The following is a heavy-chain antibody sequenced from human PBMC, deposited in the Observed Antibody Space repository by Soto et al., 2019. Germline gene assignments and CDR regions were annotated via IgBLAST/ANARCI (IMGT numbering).Heavy chain of an antibody. Sequence: GGSLRLSCAASGFSFGISPMHWVRQAPGKGPEWVALISYDGTNKFYADSVKGRFTISRDNSKSTLYLQVDSLRPEDAAVYYCARDPKTSGGQHWAFNYFDSWGQGTLVTVSS. V-gene: IGHV3-30-3*01. CDR3: ARDPKTSGGQHWAFNYFDS. CDR2: ISYDGTNK. J-gene: IGHJ4*02. D-gene: IGHD7-27*01. CDR1: GFSFGISP.